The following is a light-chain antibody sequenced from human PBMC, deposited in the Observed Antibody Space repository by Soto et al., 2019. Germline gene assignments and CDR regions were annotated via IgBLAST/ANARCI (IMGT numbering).Light chain of an antibody. CDR1: QSLLYNNTFNY. Sequence: EMVMTQSPLTLPVTSGEPASMXXRSXQSLLYNNTFNYLDWYLQKPGQSPXXLIYLGSNRASGVPDRFSGSGSGTDFSLKISRVEAGDVGTYYCMQALQSRTFGQGTRLEIK. J-gene: IGKJ5*01. CDR3: MQALQSRT. V-gene: IGKV2-28*01. CDR2: LGS.